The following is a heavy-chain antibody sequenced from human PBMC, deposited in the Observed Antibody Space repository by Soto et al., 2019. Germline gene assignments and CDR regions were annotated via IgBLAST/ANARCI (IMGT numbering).Heavy chain of an antibody. D-gene: IGHD6-6*01. V-gene: IGHV1-69*02. CDR2: IIPILGIA. Sequence: QVQLVQSGAEVKKPGSSVKVSCKASGGTFSSYTISWVRQAPGQGLEWMGRIIPILGIANYAQKFQGRVTITADKSTSTAYMELSSLRSEDTAVYYCARVALGSSSDDAFDIWGQGTMVTVSS. CDR1: GGTFSSYT. CDR3: ARVALGSSSDDAFDI. J-gene: IGHJ3*02.